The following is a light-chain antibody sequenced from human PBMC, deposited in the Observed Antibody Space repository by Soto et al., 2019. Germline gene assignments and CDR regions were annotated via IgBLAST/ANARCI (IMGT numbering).Light chain of an antibody. CDR2: WAS. CDR3: QHRVT. CDR1: QSVLYSSNNKNY. J-gene: IGKJ4*01. Sequence: DIVMTQSPDSLAVSLGERATINCKSSQSVLYSSNNKNYLAWYQKKPGQPPKLLISWASTRESGVPDRFSCCGSGTDFTLTITSLQAEDVAVYYCQHRVTFGGGTKVEIK. V-gene: IGKV4-1*01.